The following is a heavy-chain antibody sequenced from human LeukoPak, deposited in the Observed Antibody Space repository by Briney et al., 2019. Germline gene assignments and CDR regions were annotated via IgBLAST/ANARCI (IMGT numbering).Heavy chain of an antibody. CDR3: ARAVAGTGVDY. Sequence: ASVKVSRKASVYILTGYYMHWVRPAPGRGREWMGWINPNSGGTNYAQKFQGKVTMTRVTSISTAYMELSRLKSDDTAVDYCARAVAGTGVDYWGQGTLVTVSS. CDR2: INPNSGGT. J-gene: IGHJ4*02. D-gene: IGHD6-19*01. V-gene: IGHV1-2*02. CDR1: VYILTGYY.